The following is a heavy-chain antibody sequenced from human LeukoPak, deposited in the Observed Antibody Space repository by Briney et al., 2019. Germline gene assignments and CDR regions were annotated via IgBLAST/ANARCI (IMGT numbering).Heavy chain of an antibody. CDR2: IIPIFGTA. J-gene: IGHJ4*02. CDR1: GGTFSSYA. D-gene: IGHD5-18*01. V-gene: IGHV1-69*13. Sequence: GASVKVSFKASGGTFSSYAISWVRQAPGQGLEWMGGIIPIFGTANYAQKFQGRVTITADESTSTAYMELSSLRSEDTAVYYCARERGYSYGSGFDYWGQGTLVTVSS. CDR3: ARERGYSYGSGFDY.